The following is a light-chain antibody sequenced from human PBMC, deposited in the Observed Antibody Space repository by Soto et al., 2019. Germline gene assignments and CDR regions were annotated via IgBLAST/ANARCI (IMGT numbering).Light chain of an antibody. CDR1: NNDVGAYNY. Sequence: QSALTQPASVSGSPGQSITISCTGSNNDVGAYNYVSWYQQHPGKAPKLIIYEVNNQPSGVSHRFSGSKSGNTASLTISGLQADDEADYYCASYTNSSTRVFGGGTKLTVL. CDR2: EVN. J-gene: IGLJ3*02. CDR3: ASYTNSSTRV. V-gene: IGLV2-14*01.